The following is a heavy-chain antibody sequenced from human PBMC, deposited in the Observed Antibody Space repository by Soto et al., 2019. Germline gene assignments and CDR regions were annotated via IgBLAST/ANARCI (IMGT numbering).Heavy chain of an antibody. J-gene: IGHJ4*02. Sequence: SETLSLTCTVSGGSISSGGYYWSWIRQHPGKGLEWIGYIYYSGSTYYNPSLKSRVTISVDTSKNQFSLKLSSVTAADTAVYYCARGRDILTGYLDYWGQGTLVTVSS. CDR2: IYYSGST. D-gene: IGHD3-9*01. CDR1: GGSISSGGYY. V-gene: IGHV4-31*03. CDR3: ARGRDILTGYLDY.